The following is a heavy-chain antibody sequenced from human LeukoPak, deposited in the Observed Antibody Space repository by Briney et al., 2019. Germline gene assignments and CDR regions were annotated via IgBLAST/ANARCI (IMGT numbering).Heavy chain of an antibody. D-gene: IGHD3-10*01. CDR1: GYIFTGYY. CDR3: ARAYGSGGRVFDY. CDR2: INTNTGNP. J-gene: IGHJ4*02. V-gene: IGHV7-4-1*02. Sequence: ASVKVSCKASGYIFTGYYIHWVRQAPGQGLEWMGWINTNTGNPTYAQGFTGRFVFSLDTSVSTAYLQISSLKAEDTAVYYCARAYGSGGRVFDYWGQGTLVTVSS.